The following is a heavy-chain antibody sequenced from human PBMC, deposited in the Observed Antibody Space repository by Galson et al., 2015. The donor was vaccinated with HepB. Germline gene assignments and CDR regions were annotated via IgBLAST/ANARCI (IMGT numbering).Heavy chain of an antibody. V-gene: IGHV1-18*04. J-gene: IGHJ4*02. CDR1: GYTFTSYV. CDR3: ARGVTDSDY. CDR2: ISGYNGHI. Sequence: SVKLSCKASGYTFTSYVISWVRQAPGQGLEWLGRISGYNGHIYYAHSLQNKVTISTDKSTSTAYLELRRLKFDDTAIYYCARGVTDSDYWGQGTLVTVSS.